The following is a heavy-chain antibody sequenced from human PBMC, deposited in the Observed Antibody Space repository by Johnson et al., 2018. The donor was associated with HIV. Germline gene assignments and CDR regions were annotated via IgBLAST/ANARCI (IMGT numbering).Heavy chain of an antibody. CDR2: CRDDGETT. Sequence: VQLVESGGDLVQPGKSPRLSCAASGFTFSNCEMHWVRQAPGKGLEYVSGCRDDGETTYYANSVKGRVTISRDNSKATLYLQMGRLRSEDTALYYCTRKCDYAQGFDIWGRGTFVTVSS. CDR3: TRKCDYAQGFDI. CDR1: GFTFSNCE. J-gene: IGHJ3*02. V-gene: IGHV3-64*01. D-gene: IGHD4/OR15-4a*01.